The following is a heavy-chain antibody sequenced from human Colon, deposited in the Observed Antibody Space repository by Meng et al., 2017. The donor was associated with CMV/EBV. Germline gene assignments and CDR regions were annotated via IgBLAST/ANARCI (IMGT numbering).Heavy chain of an antibody. V-gene: IGHV4-34*01. D-gene: IGHD3-10*01. CDR2: IHQSGIT. J-gene: IGHJ4*02. Sequence: QVRLQQWVAELLKPSETLSLTCVVSGGSFSNYYWSWIRQSPGKGLEWIGDIHQSGITNHNPSLKSRVTISIDTFKNQFSLKLSSVTAADTALYYCAGGTYQAWEVLYFWGQGTLVTVSS. CDR3: AGGTYQAWEVLYF. CDR1: GGSFSNYY.